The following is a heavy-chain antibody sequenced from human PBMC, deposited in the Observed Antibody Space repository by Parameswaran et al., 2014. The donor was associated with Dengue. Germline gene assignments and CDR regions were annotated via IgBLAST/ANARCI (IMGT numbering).Heavy chain of an antibody. CDR2: ISGSGGST. CDR3: AKDPLIVVTYWIDP. V-gene: IGHV3-23*01. Sequence: VRQMPGKGLEWVSAISGSGGSTYYADSVKGRFTISRDNSKNTLYLQMNSLRAEDTAVYYCAKDPLIVVTYWIDPWGQGTLVTVSS. D-gene: IGHD3-22*01. J-gene: IGHJ5*02.